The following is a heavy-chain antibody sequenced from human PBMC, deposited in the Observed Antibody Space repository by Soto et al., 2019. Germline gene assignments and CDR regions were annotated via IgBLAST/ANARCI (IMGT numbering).Heavy chain of an antibody. Sequence: PGGSLRLSCAASGFTFSSYAMSWVGQAPGKGLEWVSAISGSGGSTYYADSVKGRFTISRDNSKNTLYLQMNSLRAEDTAVYYCAKHARSRKAAAGTGYYGMDVWGQGTTVTVSS. V-gene: IGHV3-23*01. CDR3: AKHARSRKAAAGTGYYGMDV. J-gene: IGHJ6*02. D-gene: IGHD6-13*01. CDR1: GFTFSSYA. CDR2: ISGSGGST.